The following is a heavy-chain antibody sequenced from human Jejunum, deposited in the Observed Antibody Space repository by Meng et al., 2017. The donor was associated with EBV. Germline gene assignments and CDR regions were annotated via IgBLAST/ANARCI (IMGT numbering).Heavy chain of an antibody. J-gene: IGHJ5*02. V-gene: IGHV1-3*04. D-gene: IGHD1/OR15-1a*01. CDR1: GYIFTSYA. CDR3: AKVRVGGTTLGWFDP. Sequence: QVQLLQSGGEVKKPWASVKVSCKVSGYIFTSYAIHWLRPAHGQRPEWMGWINTGNGDTKYSQKFQGRVTITRDISASTVYMDLSSLRSEDSGVYYCAKVRVGGTTLGWFDPWGQGTLVTVSS. CDR2: INTGNGDT.